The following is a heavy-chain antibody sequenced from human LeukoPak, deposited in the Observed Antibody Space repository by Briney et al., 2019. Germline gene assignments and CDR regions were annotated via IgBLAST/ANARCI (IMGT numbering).Heavy chain of an antibody. J-gene: IGHJ3*02. CDR1: GYSFTSYW. Sequence: GESLKISCKGSGYSFTSYWIGWVRQMPGKGLEWMGIIYPGDSDTRYSPSFQGQVTISVDMSICTAYLQWTSLKASDTAMYYCARRSHYHDSPRGGAFDIWGQGTMVIVSS. D-gene: IGHD3-22*01. CDR3: ARRSHYHDSPRGGAFDI. CDR2: IYPGDSDT. V-gene: IGHV5-51*01.